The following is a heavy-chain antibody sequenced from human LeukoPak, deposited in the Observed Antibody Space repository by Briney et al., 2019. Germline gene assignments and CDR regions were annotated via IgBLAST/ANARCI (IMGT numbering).Heavy chain of an antibody. V-gene: IGHV1-2*02. Sequence: GASVKVSCKASGYTFTGYYIHWARQAPGQGLEWVGWINPKTGGTNYAQKFLGRVTMTTDMSTSTAYMELIRLRSRDTAVYFCARGSSKYVFGYYMDVWGKGTTIIVSS. CDR2: INPKTGGT. J-gene: IGHJ6*03. D-gene: IGHD4-11*01. CDR3: ARGSSKYVFGYYMDV. CDR1: GYTFTGYY.